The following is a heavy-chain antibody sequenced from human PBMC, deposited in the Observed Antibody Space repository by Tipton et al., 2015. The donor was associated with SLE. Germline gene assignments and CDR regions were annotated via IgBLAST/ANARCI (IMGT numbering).Heavy chain of an antibody. D-gene: IGHD3-16*01. V-gene: IGHV3-53*04. CDR3: AREGGIGAFDI. Sequence: SLRLSCAASGFTVSSNYMGWVRQASGKGLEGVSVIYSGGSTYYADSVKGRFTISRHNSKNTLYLQMNSLRAEDTAVYYCAREGGIGAFDIWGQGTMVTVPS. CDR1: GFTVSSNY. J-gene: IGHJ3*02. CDR2: IYSGGST.